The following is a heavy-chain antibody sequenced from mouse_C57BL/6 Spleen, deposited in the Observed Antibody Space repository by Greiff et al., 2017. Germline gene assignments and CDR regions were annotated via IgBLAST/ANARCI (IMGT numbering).Heavy chain of an antibody. J-gene: IGHJ1*03. CDR2: ISYDGSN. D-gene: IGHD1-1*01. CDR1: GYSITSGYY. CDR3: ARDLYGSSYWYFDV. V-gene: IGHV3-6*01. Sequence: EVQRVESGPGLVKPSQSLSLTCSVPGYSITSGYYWNWIRQFPGNKLEWMGYISYDGSNNYNPSLKNRLSITRDTSKNQFFLKLNAVTTEDTATYYCARDLYGSSYWYFDVWGTGTTVTVSS.